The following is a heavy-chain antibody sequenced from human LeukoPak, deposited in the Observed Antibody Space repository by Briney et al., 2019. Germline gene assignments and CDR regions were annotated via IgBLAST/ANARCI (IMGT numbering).Heavy chain of an antibody. V-gene: IGHV1-24*01. J-gene: IGHJ4*02. CDR3: TREYLTVSYFDY. Sequence: ASVKVSCKVSGYTLTELSMHWVRQAPGKGLEWMGGFDPEDGETIYAQKFQGRVTMTEDTSTDTAYMELSSLRSEDTAVYYCTREYLTVSYFDYWGQGTLVTVSS. CDR1: GYTLTELS. D-gene: IGHD4-11*01. CDR2: FDPEDGET.